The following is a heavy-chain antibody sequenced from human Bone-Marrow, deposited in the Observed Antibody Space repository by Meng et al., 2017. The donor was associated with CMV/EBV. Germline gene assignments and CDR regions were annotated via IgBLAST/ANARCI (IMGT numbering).Heavy chain of an antibody. D-gene: IGHD6-19*01. V-gene: IGHV3-11*01. CDR2: ISSSGSTI. CDR3: ARSIAVAGTSDDY. CDR1: GFTFSDYY. Sequence: GESLKISCAASGFTFSDYYMSWIRQAPGKGLVWVSYISSSGSTIYYADSVKGRFTISRDNAKNSLYLQMNSLRAEDTAVYYCARSIAVAGTSDDYWGQGTLVTVSS. J-gene: IGHJ4*02.